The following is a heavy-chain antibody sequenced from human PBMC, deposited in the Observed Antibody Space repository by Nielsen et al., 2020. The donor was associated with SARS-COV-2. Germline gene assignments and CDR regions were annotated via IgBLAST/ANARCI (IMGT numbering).Heavy chain of an antibody. V-gene: IGHV4-39*01. CDR3: ARQNRITMIVVVITTVFNWFDP. J-gene: IGHJ5*02. Sequence: WIRQPPGKGLEWIGSIYYSGSTYYNPSLKSRVTISVDTSKNQFSLKLSSVTAADTAVCYCARQNRITMIVVVITTVFNWFDPWGQGTLVTVSS. D-gene: IGHD3-22*01. CDR2: IYYSGST.